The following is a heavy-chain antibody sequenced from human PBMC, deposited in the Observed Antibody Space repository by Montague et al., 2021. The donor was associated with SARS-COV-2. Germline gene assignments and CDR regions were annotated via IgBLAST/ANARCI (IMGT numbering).Heavy chain of an antibody. J-gene: IGHJ6*02. CDR2: IYSGGDT. CDR3: ARGGGLRNYGMDV. CDR1: GLTVSTNY. Sequence: SLRLSCAASGLTVSTNYMSWVRQAPGKGLEWISVIYSGGDTYYADSVKGRFTISRDNSKNTLYLQMNSLRAEDTAVYYCARGGGLRNYGMDVWGQGTTVTVSS. V-gene: IGHV3-53*01. D-gene: IGHD5-12*01.